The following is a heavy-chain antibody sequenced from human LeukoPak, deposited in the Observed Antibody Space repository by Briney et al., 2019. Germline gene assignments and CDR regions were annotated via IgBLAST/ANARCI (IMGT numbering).Heavy chain of an antibody. CDR1: RFTFSSYS. CDR2: ISSSGSYI. D-gene: IGHD3-22*01. Sequence: GGSLRLSCAASRFTFSSYSMNWVRQAPGKGLEWVSSISSSGSYIYYADSVKGRFTISRDNAKNSLYLQMNSLRAEDTAVYYCAKDLWYYYDSSGYSIDAFDIWGQGTMVTVSS. V-gene: IGHV3-21*04. CDR3: AKDLWYYYDSSGYSIDAFDI. J-gene: IGHJ3*02.